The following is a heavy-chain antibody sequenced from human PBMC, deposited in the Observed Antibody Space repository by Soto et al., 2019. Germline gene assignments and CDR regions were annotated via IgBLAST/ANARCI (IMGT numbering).Heavy chain of an antibody. CDR1: GFTFGNYG. Sequence: QAGGSLRLSCETSGFTFGNYGMGWVRQTPDKGLEWVAVMSHDGSSSLYADSVKGRFTISRDNSKTTLYLQMNSLSTEDTAVYYCARDFPYCGSTSCYSAAPKYWGQGTLVTVSS. CDR3: ARDFPYCGSTSCYSAAPKY. V-gene: IGHV3-30*19. J-gene: IGHJ4*02. CDR2: MSHDGSSS. D-gene: IGHD2-2*01.